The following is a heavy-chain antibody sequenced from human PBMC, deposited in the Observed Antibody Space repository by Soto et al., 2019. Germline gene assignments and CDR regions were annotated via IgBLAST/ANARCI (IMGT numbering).Heavy chain of an antibody. CDR1: GFTFSGLY. V-gene: IGHV3-11*01. J-gene: IGHJ4*02. Sequence: QVQLTESGGGLVKPGGSLRLSCAASGFTFSGLYMSWIRQAPGKGLEWVSFLDSSGVKKYYAESVRGRFTISRDNAKNSLYRKMNILRAEDTAVYYCARDRGAVTGDYFYYWGQGTLVTVSS. CDR3: ARDRGAVTGDYFYY. CDR2: LDSSGVKK. D-gene: IGHD6-19*01.